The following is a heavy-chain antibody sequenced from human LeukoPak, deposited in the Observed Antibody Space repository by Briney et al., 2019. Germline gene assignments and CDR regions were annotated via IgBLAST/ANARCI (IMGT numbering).Heavy chain of an antibody. J-gene: IGHJ6*03. Sequence: ASVKVSCKASGYTFTSYDINWVRQAPGQGLEWMGIINPSGGSTSYAQKFQGRVTMTRDMSTSTVYMELSSLRSEDTAVYYCARDTVRDFWSGYYYYYYMDVWGKGTTVTVSS. CDR1: GYTFTSYD. CDR3: ARDTVRDFWSGYYYYYYMDV. CDR2: INPSGGST. D-gene: IGHD3-3*01. V-gene: IGHV1-46*01.